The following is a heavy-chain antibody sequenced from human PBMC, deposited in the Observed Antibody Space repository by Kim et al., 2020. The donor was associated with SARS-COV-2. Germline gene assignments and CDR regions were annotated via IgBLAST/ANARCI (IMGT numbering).Heavy chain of an antibody. D-gene: IGHD2-15*01. V-gene: IGHV4-30-2*04. CDR3: ASQYCSGGSCDY. Sequence: YYNPSLQSRVTISVDTSKNQFSLKLSSVTAADTAVYYCASQYCSGGSCDYWGQGTLVTVSS. J-gene: IGHJ4*02.